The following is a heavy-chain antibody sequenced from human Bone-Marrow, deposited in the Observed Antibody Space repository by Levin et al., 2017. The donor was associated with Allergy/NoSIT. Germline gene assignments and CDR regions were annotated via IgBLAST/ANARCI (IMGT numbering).Heavy chain of an antibody. J-gene: IGHJ4*02. CDR3: AKDTYSGSYFHYFDY. V-gene: IGHV3-30*18. CDR1: GFTFSSYG. D-gene: IGHD1-26*01. Sequence: AGGSLRLSCVASGFTFSSYGIHWVRQAPGKGLEWVAVISYDGSTKYYADSVKGRFTISRDNSKNTLYLQMNSLRGEDTAVYYCAKDTYSGSYFHYFDYWGQGTQVTVSS. CDR2: ISYDGSTK.